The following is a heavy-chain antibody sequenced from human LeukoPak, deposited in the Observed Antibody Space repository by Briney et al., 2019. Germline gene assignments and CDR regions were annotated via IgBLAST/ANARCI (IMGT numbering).Heavy chain of an antibody. CDR2: ISSSSSYI. Sequence: GGTLRLSCAASGFTFSSYSMSWVRQAPGKGLEWVSSISSSSSYIYYADSVKGRFTISRDNAKNSLYLQMNSLRAEDTAVYYCARDQSTFLGREPYFDYWGQGTLVTVSS. CDR3: ARDQSTFLGREPYFDY. CDR1: GFTFSSYS. V-gene: IGHV3-21*01. J-gene: IGHJ4*02.